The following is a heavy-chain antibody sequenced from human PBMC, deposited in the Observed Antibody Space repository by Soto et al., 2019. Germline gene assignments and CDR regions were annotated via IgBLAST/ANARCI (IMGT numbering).Heavy chain of an antibody. V-gene: IGHV3-7*01. CDR3: ARGWGYFDSSGFPYLYAMDV. D-gene: IGHD3-22*01. CDR1: GFTFSTYW. Sequence: GGSLRLSCAASGFTFSTYWMSWVRQAPGKXLEWVANIKEDGSEKYYVDSVEGRFTISRDNAKNSLYLQMTSLRAEDAALYYCARGWGYFDSSGFPYLYAMDVWGQGTTVTVSS. CDR2: IKEDGSEK. J-gene: IGHJ6*02.